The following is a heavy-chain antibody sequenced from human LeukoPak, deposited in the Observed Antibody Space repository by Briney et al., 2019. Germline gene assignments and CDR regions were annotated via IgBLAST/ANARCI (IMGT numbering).Heavy chain of an antibody. CDR2: ISGYNGNT. J-gene: IGHJ5*02. V-gene: IGHV1-18*04. D-gene: IGHD2-2*01. CDR3: ARERGLYCSSTSCYRISAGDWFDP. CDR1: GYTFTGYY. Sequence: ASVKVSCKASGYTFTGYYMHWVRQAPGQGLEWMGWISGYNGNTNNAQKLQGRVTMTTDTSTSTAYMELRSLRSDDTAVYYCARERGLYCSSTSCYRISAGDWFDPWGQGTLVTVSS.